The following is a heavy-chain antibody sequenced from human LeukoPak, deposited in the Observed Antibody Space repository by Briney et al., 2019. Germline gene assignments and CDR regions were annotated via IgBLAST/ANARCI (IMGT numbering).Heavy chain of an antibody. V-gene: IGHV1-69*13. CDR1: GGTFSSYA. CDR3: ARAPLGPGFYYESTGYYYFDC. Sequence: GASVKVSCKASGGTFSSYAISWVRQAPGQGLEWMGGIIPMFGTPHYAQKFQGRVTIIADESMGTAYMDLSSLRSNDTAVYFCARAPLGPGFYYESTGYYYFDCWGQGSLVTVSS. D-gene: IGHD3-22*01. CDR2: IIPMFGTP. J-gene: IGHJ4*02.